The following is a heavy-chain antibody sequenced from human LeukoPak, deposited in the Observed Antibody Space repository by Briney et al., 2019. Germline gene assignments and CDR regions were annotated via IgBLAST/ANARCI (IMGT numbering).Heavy chain of an antibody. CDR3: ARNDYLAYYYYYYYMDV. CDR1: GFTFSDYY. J-gene: IGHJ6*03. D-gene: IGHD5-12*01. V-gene: IGHV3-11*01. CDR2: ISSSGSTI. Sequence: GGSLRLSCAASGFTFSDYYMSWIRQAPGKGLEWVSYISSSGSTIYYADSVKGRFTISRDNAKNSLYLQMNSLRAEDTAVYYCARNDYLAYYYYYYYMDVWGKGTTVTVSS.